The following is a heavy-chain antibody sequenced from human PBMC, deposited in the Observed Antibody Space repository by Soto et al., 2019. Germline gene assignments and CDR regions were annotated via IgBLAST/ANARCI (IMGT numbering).Heavy chain of an antibody. J-gene: IGHJ6*03. CDR2: MNPNSGNT. D-gene: IGHD3-3*02. CDR1: GYTFTSYD. Sequence: GASVKVSCKASGYTFTSYDINWVRQATGQGLEWMGWMNPNSGNTGYAQKFQGRVTMTRNTSISTAYMELSSLRSEDTAVYYCARVIFVPYYYYYMDVWGKGTTVTVSS. CDR3: ARVIFVPYYYYYMDV. V-gene: IGHV1-8*01.